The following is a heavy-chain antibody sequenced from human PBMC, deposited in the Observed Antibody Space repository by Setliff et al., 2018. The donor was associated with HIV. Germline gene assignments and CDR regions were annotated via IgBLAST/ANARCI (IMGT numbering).Heavy chain of an antibody. D-gene: IGHD4-17*01. J-gene: IGHJ4*02. Sequence: SETLSLTCAVSGASDISYIWWSWVRQPPGKGLEWIGSIYYSGSTHYNPSLKSRVTISVDTSMDQFSLKLNSVTAADTAVYYCARHRKDDYFLTAYFDSLGQGALVTVSS. CDR1: GASDISYIW. CDR3: ARHRKDDYFLTAYFDS. V-gene: IGHV4-4*02. CDR2: IYYSGST.